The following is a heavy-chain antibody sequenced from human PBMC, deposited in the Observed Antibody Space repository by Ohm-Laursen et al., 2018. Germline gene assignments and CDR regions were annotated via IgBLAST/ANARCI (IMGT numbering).Heavy chain of an antibody. J-gene: IGHJ5*02. CDR2: MNPNNGNT. CDR1: GYTFTSYD. CDR3: ARGGWGYCSGGSCYWFDP. Sequence: SVKVSFNASGYTFTSYDINWVRQATGQGLEWMGWMNPNNGNTNYAQKLQGRVTMTTDTSTSTAYMELRSLRSDDTAVYYCARGGWGYCSGGSCYWFDPWGQGTLVTVSS. V-gene: IGHV1-18*01. D-gene: IGHD2-15*01.